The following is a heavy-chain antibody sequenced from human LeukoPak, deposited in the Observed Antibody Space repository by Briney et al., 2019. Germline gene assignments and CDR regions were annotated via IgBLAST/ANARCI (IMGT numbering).Heavy chain of an antibody. CDR1: GYRFTNYW. Sequence: GESLKISCKGSGYRFTNYWIGWVRQMPGKGLEWMGIIYPGDSDARYSPSFRGQVTISVDKSISTAYLQWSGLKASDTAVYYCARLWFGVQCYFDYWGQGTLVTVSS. CDR2: IYPGDSDA. V-gene: IGHV5-51*01. J-gene: IGHJ4*02. D-gene: IGHD3-10*01. CDR3: ARLWFGVQCYFDY.